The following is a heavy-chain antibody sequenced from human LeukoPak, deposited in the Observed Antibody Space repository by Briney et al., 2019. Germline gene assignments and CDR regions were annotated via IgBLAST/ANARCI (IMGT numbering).Heavy chain of an antibody. CDR1: GYTFIDYY. Sequence: ASVKVSCKASGYTFIDYYIHWVRQAPGQGLEWMGWINPNSGGTNYAQNFQGRVTMTRDTSIRTAYMELSRLRSDDTAVYYCARDMDSGPDFFDYWGLGTLVTVSS. J-gene: IGHJ4*02. V-gene: IGHV1-2*02. CDR2: INPNSGGT. CDR3: ARDMDSGPDFFDY. D-gene: IGHD1-26*01.